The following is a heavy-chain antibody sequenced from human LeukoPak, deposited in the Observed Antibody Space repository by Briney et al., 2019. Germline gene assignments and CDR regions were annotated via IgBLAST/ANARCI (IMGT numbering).Heavy chain of an antibody. V-gene: IGHV4-4*07. CDR1: GGSISSYY. CDR3: AGSRLSIAARPERVDY. J-gene: IGHJ4*02. CDR2: IYTSGST. D-gene: IGHD6-6*01. Sequence: SETLSLTCTVSGGSISSYYWGWIRQPAGKGLEWIGRIYTSGSTNYNPSLKSRVTMSVDTSKNQFSLKLSSVTAADTAVYHCAGSRLSIAARPERVDYWGQGTLVTVSS.